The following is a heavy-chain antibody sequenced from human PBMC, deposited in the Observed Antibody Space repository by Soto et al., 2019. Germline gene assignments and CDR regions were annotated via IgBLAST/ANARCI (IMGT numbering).Heavy chain of an antibody. V-gene: IGHV4-30-4*01. CDR1: GGSFSGYY. Sequence: SETLSLTCAVYGGSFSGYYWSWIRQPPGKGLEWIGYIYYSGSTYYNPSLKSRVTISVDTSKNQFSLKLSSVTAADTAVYYCARGQLVYDAFDIWGQGTMVTVSS. J-gene: IGHJ3*02. CDR2: IYYSGST. CDR3: ARGQLVYDAFDI. D-gene: IGHD6-6*01.